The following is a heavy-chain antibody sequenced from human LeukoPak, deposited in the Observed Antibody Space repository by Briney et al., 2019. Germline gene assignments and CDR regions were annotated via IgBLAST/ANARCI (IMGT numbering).Heavy chain of an antibody. J-gene: IGHJ5*02. CDR1: GYTFTGYY. CDR3: ARLPLLTYYYDSSGYS. CDR2: INPNSGGT. V-gene: IGHV1-2*02. D-gene: IGHD3-22*01. Sequence: ASVKVSCKASGYTFTGYYMHWVRQAPGQGLEWMGWINPNSGGTNYAQKFQGRVTMTRDTSISTTYMELSRLRSDDTAVYYCARLPLLTYYYDSSGYSWGQGTLVTVSS.